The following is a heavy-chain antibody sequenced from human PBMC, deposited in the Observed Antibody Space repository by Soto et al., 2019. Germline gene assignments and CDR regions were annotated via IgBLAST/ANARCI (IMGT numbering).Heavy chain of an antibody. V-gene: IGHV3-53*02. Sequence: EVQLVETGGGLIQPGGSLRLSCAASGFTVSSNYMSWVRQAPGKGLEWVSVIYSGGSTYYADSVKGRFTISRDNSKNTLYLKMNSLRAEDTAVYYCARFRDYNQGEDAFDIWGQGTMVTVSS. J-gene: IGHJ3*02. CDR2: IYSGGST. D-gene: IGHD4-4*01. CDR3: ARFRDYNQGEDAFDI. CDR1: GFTVSSNY.